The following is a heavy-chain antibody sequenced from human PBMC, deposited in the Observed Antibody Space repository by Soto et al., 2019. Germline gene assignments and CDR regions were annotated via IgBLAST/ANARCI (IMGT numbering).Heavy chain of an antibody. CDR1: GFTVSTNY. Sequence: GSLILSCAASGFTVSTNYMNWGRQAPGKGLEWVSVIYSGGSTYYADSVKGRFTISRDNSKNTLYLQMNSLRAEDTAVFYCSRSGDSYGYFFDYWGQRTLVTVSS. D-gene: IGHD5-18*01. CDR2: IYSGGST. V-gene: IGHV3-53*01. CDR3: SRSGDSYGYFFDY. J-gene: IGHJ4*02.